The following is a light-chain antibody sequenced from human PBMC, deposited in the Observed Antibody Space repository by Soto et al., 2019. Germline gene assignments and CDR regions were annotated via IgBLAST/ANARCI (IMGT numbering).Light chain of an antibody. CDR1: KLGDQY. J-gene: IGLJ2*01. CDR2: QDT. Sequence: SYELTQPPSVSVSPGQTATITCSGDKLGDQYASWYQQKPGQSPVLVIYQDTKRPSGIPERFSGSTLGNTATLTISETQAMDEADYYCQAWDSGNVVFGGGTKVTVL. CDR3: QAWDSGNVV. V-gene: IGLV3-1*01.